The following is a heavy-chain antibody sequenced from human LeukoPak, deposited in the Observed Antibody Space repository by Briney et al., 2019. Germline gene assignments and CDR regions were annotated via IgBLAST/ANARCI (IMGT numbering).Heavy chain of an antibody. D-gene: IGHD3-10*01. CDR3: ARLGDGGDY. Sequence: SETLSLTCTVSGGSISSYYWSWIRQPPGRGLEWIGSIYHSGSTYYNPSLKSRVTISVDTSKNQFSLKLSSVTAADTAVYYCARLGDGGDYWGQGTLVTVSS. CDR1: GGSISSYY. J-gene: IGHJ4*02. V-gene: IGHV4-59*08. CDR2: IYHSGST.